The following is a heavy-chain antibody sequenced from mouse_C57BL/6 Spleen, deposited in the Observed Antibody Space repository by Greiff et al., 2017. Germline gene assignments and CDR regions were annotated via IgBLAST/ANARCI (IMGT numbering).Heavy chain of an antibody. CDR2: IYPGDGDT. D-gene: IGHD1-1*01. CDR1: GYAFSSYW. CDR3: ARSFITTVPHFDY. J-gene: IGHJ2*01. Sequence: QVQLQQSGAELVKPGASVKISCKASGYAFSSYWMNWVKQRPGKGLEWIGQIYPGDGDTNYNGKFKGKATLTADKSSSTAYMQLRSLTSEDSAVYFCARSFITTVPHFDYWGQGTTLTVSS. V-gene: IGHV1-80*01.